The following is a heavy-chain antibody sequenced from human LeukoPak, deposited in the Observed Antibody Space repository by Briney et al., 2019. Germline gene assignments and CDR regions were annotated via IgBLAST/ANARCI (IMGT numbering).Heavy chain of an antibody. CDR1: GFTFSPYA. CDR3: AKYISGSYYSFDY. CDR2: ISGGGGTT. V-gene: IGHV3-23*01. Sequence: GGSLRLSCAASGFTFSPYAMAWVRQASGKGLEWVSSISGGGGTTYYADSVKGRFTISRDNFKNTLFLQMNSLRAEDTAVYFCAKYISGSYYSFDYWGQGTLVTVSS. J-gene: IGHJ4*02. D-gene: IGHD3-10*01.